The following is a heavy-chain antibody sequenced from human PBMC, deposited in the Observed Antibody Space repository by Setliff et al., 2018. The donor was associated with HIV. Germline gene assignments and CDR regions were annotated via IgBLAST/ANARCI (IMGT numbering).Heavy chain of an antibody. CDR3: AREFSSSSFDQ. V-gene: IGHV4-39*02. J-gene: IGHJ4*02. CDR2: IYYSGTT. D-gene: IGHD6-6*01. Sequence: SETLSLTCTVSSASISSSGYYWGWIRQPPGKGLEWIGNIYYSGTTFYNLSLKSRVSISVDTSRNEFSLKLTSVTAADTAVYYCAREFSSSSFDQWGQGTLVTVSS. CDR1: SASISSSGYY.